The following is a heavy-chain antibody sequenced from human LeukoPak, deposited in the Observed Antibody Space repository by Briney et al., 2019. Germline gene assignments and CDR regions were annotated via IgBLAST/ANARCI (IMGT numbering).Heavy chain of an antibody. CDR1: GYTFTGYY. CDR3: ARDGTSTDDY. J-gene: IGHJ4*02. V-gene: IGHV1-18*04. Sequence: ASVTVSCKASGYTFTGYYIHWVRQAPGQGLEWMGWISGYNDNTNYAQKFQGRLTVTTDTSTSTTYMELRSLRSDDTAVYYCARDGTSTDDYWGQGTLVTVSS. CDR2: ISGYNDNT. D-gene: IGHD2-2*01.